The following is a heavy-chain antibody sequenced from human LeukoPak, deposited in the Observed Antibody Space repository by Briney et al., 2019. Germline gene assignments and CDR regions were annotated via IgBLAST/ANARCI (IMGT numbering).Heavy chain of an antibody. Sequence: PGGSLRLSCAASGFSLSTYVMHWLRQAPGKGLEWVAGISLDGGATHYADSVRGRFTIPRDESKSTLYLQMNTLRPEDTAVFYCATEGGTRGHAGYFDYWGQGALVSVSS. CDR1: GFSLSTYV. D-gene: IGHD2-8*02. J-gene: IGHJ4*02. CDR2: ISLDGGAT. CDR3: ATEGGTRGHAGYFDY. V-gene: IGHV3-30*04.